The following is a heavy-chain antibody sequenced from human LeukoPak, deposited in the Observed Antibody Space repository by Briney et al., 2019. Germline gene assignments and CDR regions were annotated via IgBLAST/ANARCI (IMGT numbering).Heavy chain of an antibody. CDR1: GFTFSSYS. D-gene: IGHD3-22*01. Sequence: PGGSLRLSCAASGFTFSSYSMNWVRQAPGKGLEWVLSISSSSSYIYYADSVKGRFTISRDNAKNSLYLQMNSLRAEDTAVYYCARDAELYDSSGQVPYYFDYWGQGTLVTVSS. CDR3: ARDAELYDSSGQVPYYFDY. J-gene: IGHJ4*02. CDR2: ISSSSSYI. V-gene: IGHV3-21*01.